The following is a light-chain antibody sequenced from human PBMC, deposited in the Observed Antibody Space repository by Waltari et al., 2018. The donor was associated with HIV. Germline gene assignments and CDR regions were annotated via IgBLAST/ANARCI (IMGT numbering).Light chain of an antibody. CDR3: AAWDDRLNGVV. J-gene: IGLJ2*01. CDR1: SSNIGSNF. Sequence: LTKPPSASETPGQRVTISCSGSSSNIGSNFVYWYQQFPGPAPKLLIYKNNQRPSGVPDRFSGSKSGTSASLAISGLQSEDEADYYCAAWDDRLNGVVFGGGTKLTVL. V-gene: IGLV1-47*01. CDR2: KNN.